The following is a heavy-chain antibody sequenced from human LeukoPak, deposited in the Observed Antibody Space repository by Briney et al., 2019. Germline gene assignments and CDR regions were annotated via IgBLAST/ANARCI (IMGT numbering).Heavy chain of an antibody. CDR2: ISWDSGSI. V-gene: IGHV3-9*01. D-gene: IGHD5-12*01. J-gene: IGHJ4*02. Sequence: QTGGSLRLSCAASGFTFDDYAMLWVRHAPGKGLEWVLGISWDSGSIGYADSVKGRFTISRDNAKNSLYLQMNSLRAEGTALYYCAKDASGYEVQDDYWGQGTLVTVSS. CDR3: AKDASGYEVQDDY. CDR1: GFTFDDYA.